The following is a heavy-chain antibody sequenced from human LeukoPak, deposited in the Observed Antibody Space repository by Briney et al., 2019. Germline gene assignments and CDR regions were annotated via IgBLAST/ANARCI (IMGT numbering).Heavy chain of an antibody. CDR1: GGTFSSYA. D-gene: IGHD3-9*01. V-gene: IGHV1-69*13. CDR2: IIPIFGTA. CDR3: ARGYDILTGEGSFDY. Sequence: ASMKVSCKASGGTFSSYAISWVRQAPGQGLEWMGGIIPIFGTANYAQKFQGRVTITADESTSTAYMELSSLRSEDTAVYYCARGYDILTGEGSFDYWGQGTLVTVSS. J-gene: IGHJ4*02.